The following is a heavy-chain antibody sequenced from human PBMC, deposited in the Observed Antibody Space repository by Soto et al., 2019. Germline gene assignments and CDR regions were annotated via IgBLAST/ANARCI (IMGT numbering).Heavy chain of an antibody. J-gene: IGHJ4*02. CDR3: AREGSYHYFDY. CDR1: DGSVSRGGYY. D-gene: IGHD1-26*01. Sequence: QVQLQESGPGLVKPSQTLSLACTVSDGSVSRGGYYWGWLRQSPGKGLEWIGNIYYTGRTSYNPSLKSRVTISLETSKRQFSLRLASVSAADTALYYCAREGSYHYFDYWGQGALVTVSS. V-gene: IGHV4-31*03. CDR2: IYYTGRT.